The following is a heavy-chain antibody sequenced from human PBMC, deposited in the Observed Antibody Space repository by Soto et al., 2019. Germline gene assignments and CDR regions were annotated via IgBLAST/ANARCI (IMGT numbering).Heavy chain of an antibody. J-gene: IGHJ4*02. CDR1: GFTFSSYS. CDR2: ISSSSSYI. CDR3: ARVGGQLVPGFDY. D-gene: IGHD6-6*01. V-gene: IGHV3-21*01. Sequence: EVQLVESGGGLVKPGGSLRLSCAASGFTFSSYSMNWVRQTPGKGLEWVSSISSSSSYIYYADSVKGRFTISRDNAKNSLYLQRNRLRAEDTAVYYCARVGGQLVPGFDYWGQGTLVTVSS.